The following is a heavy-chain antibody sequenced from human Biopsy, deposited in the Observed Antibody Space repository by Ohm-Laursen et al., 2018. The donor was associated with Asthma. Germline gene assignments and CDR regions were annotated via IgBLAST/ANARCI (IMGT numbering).Heavy chain of an antibody. CDR2: IPQGGAT. V-gene: IGHV4-34*01. CDR1: RGPFRGYV. CDR3: ASGPQWSGLDI. Sequence: SDTLSLTCALNRGPFRGYVWAWIRQPPGKGLEWIGEIPQGGATTVNPSLKSRVTISMDPSKSQLYLSLRSLTAADTAAYYCASGPQWSGLDIWGQGTTVTVSS. D-gene: IGHD2-8*01. J-gene: IGHJ6*02.